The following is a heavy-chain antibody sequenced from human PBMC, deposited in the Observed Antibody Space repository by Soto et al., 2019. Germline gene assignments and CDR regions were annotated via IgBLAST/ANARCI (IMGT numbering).Heavy chain of an antibody. CDR2: MNPNSGNT. V-gene: IGHV1-8*01. D-gene: IGHD6-19*01. CDR3: ARTAGTSSYYYYYYMDV. CDR1: GYTFTSYD. J-gene: IGHJ6*03. Sequence: ASVKVSCKASGYTFTSYDINWVRQATGQGLEWMGWMNPNSGNTGYAQKFQGRVTMTRNTSISTAYMELSSLRSEDTAVYYCARTAGTSSYYYYYYMDVWGKGTTVTVSS.